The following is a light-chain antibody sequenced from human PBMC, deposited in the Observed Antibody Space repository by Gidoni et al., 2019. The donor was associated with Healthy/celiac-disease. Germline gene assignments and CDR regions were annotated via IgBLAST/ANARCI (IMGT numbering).Light chain of an antibody. CDR3: QQRSNWPFGH. J-gene: IGKJ2*01. V-gene: IGKV3-11*01. Sequence: EIVLTQSPATLSLSPGERATLSCRASQSVSSYLAWYQQKPGQAPRLLIYDASNRATGIPARFSGSGSGTDFTLTISSLEPEDFAVYYCQQRSNWPFGHFGQGTKLEIK. CDR1: QSVSSY. CDR2: DAS.